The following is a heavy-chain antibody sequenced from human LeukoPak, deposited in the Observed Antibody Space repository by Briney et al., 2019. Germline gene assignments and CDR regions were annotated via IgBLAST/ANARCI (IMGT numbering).Heavy chain of an antibody. J-gene: IGHJ4*02. CDR1: VFIPSDYW. CDR2: IKQDGSEK. D-gene: IGHD3-22*01. Sequence: GGSLRLSCALSVFIPSDYWMSYLRQAPGEGLGWVANIKQDGSEKYYSDSVKGRFTISRDNAKNSLSLQMNSLRAEDTAVYYSARDGDTSGYSDWGQGTLVTVSS. V-gene: IGHV3-7*01. CDR3: ARDGDTSGYSD.